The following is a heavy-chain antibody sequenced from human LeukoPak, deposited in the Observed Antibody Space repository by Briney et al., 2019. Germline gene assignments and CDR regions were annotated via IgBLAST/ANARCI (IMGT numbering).Heavy chain of an antibody. CDR2: ISSSSSYI. V-gene: IGHV3-21*01. Sequence: GGSLRLSCAASGFTFSSYSMNWVRQAPGKGLEWVSSISSSSSYIYYADSVKGRFTISRDNSKNTLYLQMNSLRPEDTAVYYCATDKHCSSGNCYYYPGHWGQGTLVTVSS. CDR3: ATDKHCSSGNCYYYPGH. D-gene: IGHD2-2*01. J-gene: IGHJ4*02. CDR1: GFTFSSYS.